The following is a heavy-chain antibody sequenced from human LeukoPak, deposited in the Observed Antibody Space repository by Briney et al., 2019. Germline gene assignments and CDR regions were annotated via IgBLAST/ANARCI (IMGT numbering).Heavy chain of an antibody. CDR1: GGSFSGYY. CDR3: ARWYYYGSGSSH. D-gene: IGHD3-10*01. J-gene: IGHJ4*02. V-gene: IGHV4-34*01. CDR2: INHSGTT. Sequence: SATLSLTCAVYGGSFSGYYWSWIRQPPGKGLEWIGEINHSGTTNYNPSPKSRATISADTSKNQFSLKESYVTAADTAVYYCARWYYYGSGSSHWGQGTLVTVSS.